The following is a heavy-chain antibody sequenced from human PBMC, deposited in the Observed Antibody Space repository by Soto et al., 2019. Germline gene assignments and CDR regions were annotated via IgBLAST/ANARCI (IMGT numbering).Heavy chain of an antibody. Sequence: QVQLQESGPGLVKPSQTLSLTCTVSGDSISSSNNYWSWIRQPPGEGLEWIGFISYSGTTSYSPSLKIRLAISLDTSKNQFSLSLSSVTAADTAVYYCARGRGYSYVLDPWGQGTLVTVSS. CDR3: ARGRGYSYVLDP. J-gene: IGHJ5*02. D-gene: IGHD5-18*01. CDR2: ISYSGTT. V-gene: IGHV4-30-4*01. CDR1: GDSISSSNNY.